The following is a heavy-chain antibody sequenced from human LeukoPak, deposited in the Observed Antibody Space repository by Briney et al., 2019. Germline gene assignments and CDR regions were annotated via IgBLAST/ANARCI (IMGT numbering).Heavy chain of an antibody. CDR1: GFTFSSYA. J-gene: IGHJ4*03. CDR2: ISGSGGST. CDR3: AKRSCSGGSCYIGY. V-gene: IGHV3-23*01. D-gene: IGHD2-15*01. Sequence: GGSLRLPCAASGFTFSSYAMSWVRQAPGKGLEWVSAISGSGGSTYYADSVKGRFTISRDNSRNTLYLQMNSLRAEDTAVYYCAKRSCSGGSCYIGYWGQETLVTVSS.